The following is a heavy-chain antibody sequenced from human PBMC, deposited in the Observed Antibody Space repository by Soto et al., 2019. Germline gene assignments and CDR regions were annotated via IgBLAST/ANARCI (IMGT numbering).Heavy chain of an antibody. J-gene: IGHJ5*02. CDR2: IKQDGSEK. Sequence: PGGSLRLSCAASGVTFSIYWMSWVRQAPGKGLEWVANIKQDGSEKYYVDSVKGRFTISRDNAKNSLYLQMNSLRAEDTAVYYSARAVPPRPPWWAPWGQRTLVPVSS. CDR1: GVTFSIYW. D-gene: IGHD2-15*01. V-gene: IGHV3-7*05. CDR3: ARAVPPRPPWWAP.